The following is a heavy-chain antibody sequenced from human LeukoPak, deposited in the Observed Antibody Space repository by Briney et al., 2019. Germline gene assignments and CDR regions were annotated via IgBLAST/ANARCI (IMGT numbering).Heavy chain of an antibody. CDR2: IYYSGST. V-gene: IGHV4-39*07. D-gene: IGHD3-22*01. J-gene: IGHJ3*02. CDR3: ARDQVYDSSGYYDNAFDI. Sequence: PSETLSLTCTVSGGSISSSSYYWGWIRQPPGTGLEWIGSIYYSGSTYYNPSLKSRVTISVDTSKNQFSLKLSSVTAADTAVYYCARDQVYDSSGYYDNAFDIWGQGTMVTVSS. CDR1: GGSISSSSYY.